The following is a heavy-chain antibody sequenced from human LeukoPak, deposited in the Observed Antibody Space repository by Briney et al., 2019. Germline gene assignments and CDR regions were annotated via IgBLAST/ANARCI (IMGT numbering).Heavy chain of an antibody. J-gene: IGHJ4*02. Sequence: PSETLSLTCTVSGGSISSGGYYWSWIRQHPGKGLEWIGYIYYSGSTYYNPSLKSRVTISVDTSKNQFSLKLSSVTAADTAVYYCARERDTLTNEYYFDYWGQGTLVTVSS. CDR2: IYYSGST. D-gene: IGHD4-17*01. CDR1: GGSISSGGYY. V-gene: IGHV4-31*03. CDR3: ARERDTLTNEYYFDY.